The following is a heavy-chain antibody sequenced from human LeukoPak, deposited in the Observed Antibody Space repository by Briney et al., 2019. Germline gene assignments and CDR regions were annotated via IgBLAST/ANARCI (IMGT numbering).Heavy chain of an antibody. CDR1: GYTFTGYY. CDR3: ARVYDSSGYYYEDY. Sequence: ASVTVSCKASGYTFTGYYMHWVRQAPGQGLEWMGWINPNSGGTNYAQKFQGRVTMTRDTSISTAYMELSRLRSDDTAVYYCARVYDSSGYYYEDYWGQGTLVTVSS. D-gene: IGHD3-22*01. V-gene: IGHV1-2*02. CDR2: INPNSGGT. J-gene: IGHJ4*02.